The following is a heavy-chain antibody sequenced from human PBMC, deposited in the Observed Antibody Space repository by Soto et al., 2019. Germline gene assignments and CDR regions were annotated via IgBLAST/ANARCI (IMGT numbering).Heavy chain of an antibody. V-gene: IGHV3-64*01. CDR3: ARDSGHGVFPAPAVLWY. CDR1: GFTFSSYA. J-gene: IGHJ4*02. CDR2: ISSNGGST. D-gene: IGHD2-21*01. Sequence: GGSLRLSCAASGFTFSSYAMHWVRQAPGKGLEYVSAISSNGGSTYYANSVKGRFTISRDNSKNTLYLQMGSLRAEDMAVYYCARDSGHGVFPAPAVLWYWGQGTLVTVSS.